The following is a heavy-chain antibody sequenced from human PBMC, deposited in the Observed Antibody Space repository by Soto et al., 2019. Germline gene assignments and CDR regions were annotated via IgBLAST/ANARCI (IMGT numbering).Heavy chain of an antibody. CDR1: GYTFTSYG. J-gene: IGHJ6*02. Sequence: ASVKVSCKASGYTFTSYGISWVQQPPGQGLEWMGWINANSGSTNYVQKFQGWVTMTRDTSISTAYMELSRLRSDDTAVYYCARGRRGFGELGYGMDVWGQGTTVTVSS. CDR3: ARGRRGFGELGYGMDV. D-gene: IGHD3-10*01. V-gene: IGHV1-2*04. CDR2: INANSGST.